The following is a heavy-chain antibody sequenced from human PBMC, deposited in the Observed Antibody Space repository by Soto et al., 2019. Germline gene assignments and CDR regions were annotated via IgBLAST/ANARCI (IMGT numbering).Heavy chain of an antibody. D-gene: IGHD1-20*01. CDR3: ALDRRYYWSPNWFAP. J-gene: IGHJ5*02. V-gene: IGHV3-7*01. CDR1: GFTFSDHW. CDR2: IKEDGSET. Sequence: QLVESGGGLVKPGGSLRLSCAASGFTFSDHWMSWVRQAPGKGLEWVANIKEDGSETYYEDSVKGRFTISRDNGKNSLYLQMSSLRPEDTAVYYCALDRRYYWSPNWFAPWGQGILVNVSS.